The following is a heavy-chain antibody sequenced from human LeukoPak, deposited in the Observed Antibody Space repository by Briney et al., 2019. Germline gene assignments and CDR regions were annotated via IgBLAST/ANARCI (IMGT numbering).Heavy chain of an antibody. Sequence: GGSLRLSCAASGFTFSDYYISWIRQAPGKGLEWVSDISPSGDIISYADSVKGRFIISRDYAKESLHLQMNSLRVEDSAVYYCARETVDGTFDYWGQGTQVTVSS. CDR3: ARETVDGTFDY. CDR1: GFTFSDYY. CDR2: ISPSGDII. D-gene: IGHD6-19*01. J-gene: IGHJ4*02. V-gene: IGHV3-11*01.